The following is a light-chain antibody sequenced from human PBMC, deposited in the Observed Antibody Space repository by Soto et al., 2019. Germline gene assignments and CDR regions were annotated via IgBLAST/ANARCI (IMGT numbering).Light chain of an antibody. CDR3: RSNCGTFPYV. J-gene: IGLJ1*01. V-gene: IGLV2-11*01. CDR1: STDVGGYNS. CDR2: DVS. Sequence: QSALTQPRSVSGSPGQSVTISCTGSSTDVGGYNSVSWYQQHPGKAPKLMIYDVSKRPSGVPDRFYGSKSGNTASLTISGLQGEEEGEYYWRSNCGTFPYVFRTGDQVPGL.